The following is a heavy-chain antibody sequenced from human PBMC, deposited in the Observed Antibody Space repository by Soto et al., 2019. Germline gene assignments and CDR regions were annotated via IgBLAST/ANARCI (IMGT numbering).Heavy chain of an antibody. V-gene: IGHV3-21*01. CDR1: GFTFSSYS. CDR3: AGEYSNYYGMDV. Sequence: EVQLVESGGGLVKPGGSLRLSCAASGFTFSSYSMNWVRQAPGKGLEWVSSITSSSSYIYYADSVKGRFTISRDNAKNSLYRQTHSLIVEDTAVYYCAGEYSNYYGMDVWGRGTTVTVSS. D-gene: IGHD5-12*01. CDR2: ITSSSSYI. J-gene: IGHJ6*02.